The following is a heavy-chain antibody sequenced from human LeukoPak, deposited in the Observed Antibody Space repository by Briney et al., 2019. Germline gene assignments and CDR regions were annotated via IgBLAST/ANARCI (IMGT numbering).Heavy chain of an antibody. D-gene: IGHD3-3*01. V-gene: IGHV1-69*04. Sequence: SVKVSCKASGGTFSSYAISWVRQAPGQGLEWMGRIIPILGIANYAQKFQGSVTITADKSTSTAYMELSSLRSEDTAVYYCARSLDFWSYYFDYWGQGTLVTVSS. CDR3: ARSLDFWSYYFDY. CDR2: IIPILGIA. CDR1: GGTFSSYA. J-gene: IGHJ4*02.